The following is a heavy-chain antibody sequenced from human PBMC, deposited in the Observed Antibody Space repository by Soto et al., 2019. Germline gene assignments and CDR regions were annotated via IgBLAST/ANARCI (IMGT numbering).Heavy chain of an antibody. CDR2: ISGAGGAT. V-gene: IGHV3-23*01. Sequence: GGSLRLSCVASGFTFANYAMTWVRQAPGKGLEWVSAISGAGGATYYTDSVKGRFTISRDNSKNMLFLQMNSLRAEDTAVYYCATGTEYSSSSAYYYYAMVVWGQGTTVTVSS. CDR3: ATGTEYSSSSAYYYYAMVV. D-gene: IGHD6-6*01. J-gene: IGHJ6*02. CDR1: GFTFANYA.